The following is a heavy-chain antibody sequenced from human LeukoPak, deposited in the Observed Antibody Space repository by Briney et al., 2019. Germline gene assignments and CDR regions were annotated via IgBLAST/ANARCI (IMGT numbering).Heavy chain of an antibody. V-gene: IGHV1-3*01. CDR2: INAGNGNT. J-gene: IGHJ1*01. Sequence: ASVKVSCKASGYTFTSYAMHWVRQAPGQRLEWMEWINAGNGNTKYSQKFQGRVTITRDTSASTAYMELSSLRSEDTAVYYCARDRSSSWYGYFQHWGQGTLVTVSS. CDR3: ARDRSSSWYGYFQH. CDR1: GYTFTSYA. D-gene: IGHD6-13*01.